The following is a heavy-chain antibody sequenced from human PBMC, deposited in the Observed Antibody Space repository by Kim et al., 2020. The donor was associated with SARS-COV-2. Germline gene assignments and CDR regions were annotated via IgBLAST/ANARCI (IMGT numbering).Heavy chain of an antibody. CDR2: IYYSGDT. J-gene: IGHJ4*02. V-gene: IGHV4-61*01. CDR3: ASTYFYDSSASNDY. CDR1: GGSVSSSSFF. Sequence: SETLSLTCIISGGSVSSSSFFWRWSRQPPGMGLEWIGYIYYSGDTKYNPSLGSRVTISLDTSKNQLSLKLNSVTAVDTAIYYCASTYFYDSSASNDYWGPGTLVTVSS. D-gene: IGHD3-22*01.